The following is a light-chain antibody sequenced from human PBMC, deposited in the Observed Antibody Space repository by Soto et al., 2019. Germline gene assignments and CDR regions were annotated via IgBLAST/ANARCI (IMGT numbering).Light chain of an antibody. CDR3: GSYAGSNSVV. CDR2: EVG. V-gene: IGLV2-8*01. Sequence: QSVLTQPPSASGSPGQSVTISCTATSSDIGGYNYVSWFQQHPGKAPKLMIYEVGKRPPGVPAHFSGSKSGNTASLTVSGLQAEDEADYYGGSYAGSNSVVVGTGTKATVL. CDR1: SSDIGGYNY. J-gene: IGLJ1*01.